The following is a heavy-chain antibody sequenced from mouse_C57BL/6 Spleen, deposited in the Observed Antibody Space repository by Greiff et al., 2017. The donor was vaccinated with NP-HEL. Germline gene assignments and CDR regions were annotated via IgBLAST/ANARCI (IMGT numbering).Heavy chain of an antibody. CDR2: INPSSGYT. Sequence: VQLQQSGAELARPGASVKMSCKASGYTFTSYTMHWVKQRPGQGLEWIGYINPSSGYTKYDQKFKDKATLTADKSSSTAYMQLSSLTSEDSAVYYCARSNWDEAWFAYWGQGTLVTVSA. CDR3: ARSNWDEAWFAY. CDR1: GYTFTSYT. D-gene: IGHD4-1*01. J-gene: IGHJ3*01. V-gene: IGHV1-4*01.